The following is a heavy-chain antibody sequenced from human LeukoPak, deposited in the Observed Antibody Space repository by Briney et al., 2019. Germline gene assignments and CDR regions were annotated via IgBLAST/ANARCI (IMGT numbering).Heavy chain of an antibody. V-gene: IGHV3-7*01. D-gene: IGHD3-9*01. CDR3: AREGHFDWLRYYYYYYMDV. CDR1: GFTFSSYW. J-gene: IGHJ6*03. Sequence: GGSLRLSCAASGFTFSSYWMSWVRQAPGKGLEWVANIKQDGSEKYYVDSVKGRFTISRDNAKNSLYLQMNSLRAEDTAVYYCAREGHFDWLRYYYYYYMDVWGKGTTVTISS. CDR2: IKQDGSEK.